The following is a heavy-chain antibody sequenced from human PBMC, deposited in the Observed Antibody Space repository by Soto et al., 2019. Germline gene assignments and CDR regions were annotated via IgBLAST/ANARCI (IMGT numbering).Heavy chain of an antibody. CDR1: GYSFISYW. D-gene: IGHD2-2*03. J-gene: IGHJ3*02. Sequence: GESLKISCKTSGYSFISYWVALVRQKPGKGPEWMGTFYPGDSTSTYSPSFQGQVTISVDKSISTAYLHLSSLKASDTAMYYCARIIGYCRNNDCSWAFDIWGQGTTVNVSS. CDR2: FYPGDSTS. CDR3: ARIIGYCRNNDCSWAFDI. V-gene: IGHV5-51*01.